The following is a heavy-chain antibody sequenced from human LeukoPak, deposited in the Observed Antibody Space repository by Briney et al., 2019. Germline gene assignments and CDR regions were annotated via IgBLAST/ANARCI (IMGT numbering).Heavy chain of an antibody. CDR3: ARGSTVTAFDP. Sequence: TPSETLSLTCTVSGGSISSSSYYWGWIRQPPGKGLEWIGSIYYSGSTYYNPSLKSRVTISVDTSKNQFSLKLSSVTAADTAVYYCARGSTVTAFDPWGQGTLVTVSP. CDR2: IYYSGST. D-gene: IGHD4-17*01. V-gene: IGHV4-39*01. J-gene: IGHJ5*02. CDR1: GGSISSSSYY.